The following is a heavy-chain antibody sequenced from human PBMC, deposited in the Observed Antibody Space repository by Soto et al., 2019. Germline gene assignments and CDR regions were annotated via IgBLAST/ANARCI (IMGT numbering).Heavy chain of an antibody. D-gene: IGHD2-15*01. J-gene: IGHJ6*02. CDR1: GFTFSSYG. V-gene: IGHV3-30*18. CDR3: AKDRGDIVVVVAATRDSASYGMDV. CDR2: ISYDGSNK. Sequence: QVQLVESGGGVVQPGRSLRLSCAASGFTFSSYGMHWVRQAPGKGLEWVAVISYDGSNKYYADSVKGRFTISRYNSKNTLYLQMNSLRAEDTAVYYCAKDRGDIVVVVAATRDSASYGMDVWGQGTTVTVSS.